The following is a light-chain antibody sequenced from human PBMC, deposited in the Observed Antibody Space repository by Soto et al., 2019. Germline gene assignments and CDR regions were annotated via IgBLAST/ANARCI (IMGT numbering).Light chain of an antibody. CDR3: QHYNSYSEA. CDR2: KAS. J-gene: IGKJ1*01. Sequence: QMTQSPSTLSGSVGERVTITCRASQTSSSWLAWYQHKPGKAPKLLIYKASTLKSGVPSRFSGSGSGTEFTLTISSLQPDDFATYYCQHYNSYSEAFGQRTKVAIK. V-gene: IGKV1-5*03. CDR1: QTSSSW.